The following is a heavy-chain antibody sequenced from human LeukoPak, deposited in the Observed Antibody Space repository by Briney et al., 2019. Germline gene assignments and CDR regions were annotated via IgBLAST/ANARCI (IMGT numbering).Heavy chain of an antibody. Sequence: ASVKVSCKASGYTFTDYYMNWVRQAPGQGLEWMGWINPNSGGTNYAQKFQGRVTITRDTSLSTAYMELSSLRSDDTAMYYCTRALGSDYWGQGILVTVSS. CDR3: TRALGSDY. CDR2: INPNSGGT. J-gene: IGHJ4*02. CDR1: GYTFTDYY. V-gene: IGHV1-2*02. D-gene: IGHD1-26*01.